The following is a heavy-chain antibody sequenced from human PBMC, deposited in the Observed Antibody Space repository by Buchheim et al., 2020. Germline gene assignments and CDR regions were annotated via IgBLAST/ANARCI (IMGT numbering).Heavy chain of an antibody. CDR1: GYTFTDRY. CDR3: ASATAVGMVHPYFDF. J-gene: IGHJ4*02. D-gene: IGHD2-8*01. V-gene: IGHV1-2*02. Sequence: QVQLVQSGAEVNKPGASVKVSCRSSGYTFTDRYIHWIRQAPGRGLEWMGWINPNSGATNYAQKFQDRVTMTRDTSVDTTYIELSGLASDDMAVYFCASATAVGMVHPYFDFWGPGTL. CDR2: INPNSGAT.